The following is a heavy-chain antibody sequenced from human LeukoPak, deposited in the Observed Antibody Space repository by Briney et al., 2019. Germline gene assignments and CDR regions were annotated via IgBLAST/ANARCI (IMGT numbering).Heavy chain of an antibody. V-gene: IGHV4-34*01. CDR2: IYESGTT. J-gene: IGHJ4*02. CDR1: GESLNSYY. CDR3: ARGAWATRLAS. D-gene: IGHD2-15*01. Sequence: SSETLSLTCAVYGESLNSYYWSWVRQPPGEGLEWIGEIYESGTTKYNPSLKSRVAISMVPSKQQFSLRLSSVTAADTAVHYCARGAWATRLASWGLGTPVIVSS.